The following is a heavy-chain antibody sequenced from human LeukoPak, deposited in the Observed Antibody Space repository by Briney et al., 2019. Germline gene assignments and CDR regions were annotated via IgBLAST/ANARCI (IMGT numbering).Heavy chain of an antibody. CDR2: ISWNSGSI. Sequence: GRSLGLSCAASGFTFDDYAMHWVRHAPGKGLEWVSGISWNSGSIGYADSVKGRFTISRDNAKNSLYLQMNSLRAEDTALYYCAKGTFTYYYYGMDVWGQGTTVTVSS. V-gene: IGHV3-9*01. CDR1: GFTFDDYA. J-gene: IGHJ6*02. CDR3: AKGTFTYYYYGMDV.